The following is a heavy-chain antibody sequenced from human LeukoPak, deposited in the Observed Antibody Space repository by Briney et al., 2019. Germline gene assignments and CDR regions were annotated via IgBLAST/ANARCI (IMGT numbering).Heavy chain of an antibody. CDR1: GFTFSSYW. CDR2: IKQDGSEK. D-gene: IGHD6-13*01. Sequence: PGGSLRLSCAASGFTFSSYWMSWVRQAPGKGLEWVANIKQDGSEKYYVDSVKGRFTISRDNAKNSLYLQMNSPRAEDTAVYYCAKGRGSWPCYFDYWGQGTLVTVSS. J-gene: IGHJ4*02. V-gene: IGHV3-7*02. CDR3: AKGRGSWPCYFDY.